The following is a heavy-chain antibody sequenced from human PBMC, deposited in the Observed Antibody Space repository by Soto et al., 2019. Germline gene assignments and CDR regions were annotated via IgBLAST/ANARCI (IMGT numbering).Heavy chain of an antibody. Sequence: PSETLSLTCSVSGYSVSSSDYYWAWIRQPPGKGLAWIGSMLYSGLTYYNPSLKSRVTLSVDTSKNQCSVRLNSVTASDTAVYYCAPLSVSLSGPYGIHVWGQGTTVTVSS. V-gene: IGHV4-39*01. CDR2: MLYSGLT. D-gene: IGHD2-15*01. CDR1: GYSVSSSDYY. J-gene: IGHJ6*02. CDR3: APLSVSLSGPYGIHV.